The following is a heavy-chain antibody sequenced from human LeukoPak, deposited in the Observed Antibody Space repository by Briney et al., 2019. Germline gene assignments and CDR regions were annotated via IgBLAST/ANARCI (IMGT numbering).Heavy chain of an antibody. Sequence: PSETLSLTCTVSGYSISSGYYWGWIRQPPGKGLEWIGSIYHSGSTYYNPSLKSRVTISVDTSKNQFSLKLSSVTAVDTAVYYCARTFLRIRDAFDIWGQGTMVTVSS. D-gene: IGHD2-15*01. CDR3: ARTFLRIRDAFDI. CDR2: IYHSGST. J-gene: IGHJ3*02. V-gene: IGHV4-38-2*02. CDR1: GYSISSGYY.